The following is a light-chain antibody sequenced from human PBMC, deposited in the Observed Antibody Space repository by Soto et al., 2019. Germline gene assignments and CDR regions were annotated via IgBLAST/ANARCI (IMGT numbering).Light chain of an antibody. CDR2: EVS. V-gene: IGLV2-14*01. CDR1: SSDVGGFSH. J-gene: IGLJ2*01. CDR3: TSYTGSSTL. Sequence: QSALTQPASVSGSPGQSITISCTATSSDVGGFSHVAWYQHHPGKAPKLIIYEVSNRPSGVSNRFSGSKSGNTASLIISGLQAEDEAYYYCTSYTGSSTLFGGGTKVTVL.